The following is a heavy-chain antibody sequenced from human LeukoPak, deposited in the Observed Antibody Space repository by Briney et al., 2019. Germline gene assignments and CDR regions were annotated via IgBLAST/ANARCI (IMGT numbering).Heavy chain of an antibody. V-gene: IGHV3-23*01. D-gene: IGHD6-13*01. J-gene: IGHJ5*02. CDR3: AKTDSSSWYVSNWFDP. Sequence: GGSLRLSCAASGFTFSSYAMSWVRQAPGKGLEWVSAISGSGGSTYYADSVKGRFTISRDNTKNTLYLQMNSLRAEDTAVYYCAKTDSSSWYVSNWFDPWGQGTLVTVSS. CDR2: ISGSGGST. CDR1: GFTFSSYA.